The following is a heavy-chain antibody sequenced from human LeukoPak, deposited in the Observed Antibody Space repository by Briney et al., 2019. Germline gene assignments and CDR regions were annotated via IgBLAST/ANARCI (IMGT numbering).Heavy chain of an antibody. CDR3: AGAFYCSSTSCYRAAFDI. D-gene: IGHD2-2*02. CDR2: IIPILGIA. Sequence: SVKVSCKASGGTFSSYAVSWVRQAPGQGLEWMGRIIPILGIANYAQKFQGRVTITADKSTSTAYMELSSLRSEDTAVYYCAGAFYCSSTSCYRAAFDIWGQGTMVTVSS. J-gene: IGHJ3*02. CDR1: GGTFSSYA. V-gene: IGHV1-69*04.